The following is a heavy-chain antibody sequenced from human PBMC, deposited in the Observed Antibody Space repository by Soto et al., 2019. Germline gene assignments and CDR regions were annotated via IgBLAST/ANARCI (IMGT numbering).Heavy chain of an antibody. CDR3: ARVTDLTRGFGVVNPWFDP. Sequence: QVQLQESGPGLVKPSETLSLTCTVSGGSVSSGSYYWSWIRQPPGKGLEWIGYIYYSGSTNYNPSLKSRVTISVDTSKNQFSLKLSSVTAADTAVYYCARVTDLTRGFGVVNPWFDPWGQGTLVTVSS. J-gene: IGHJ5*02. CDR2: IYYSGST. CDR1: GGSVSSGSYY. D-gene: IGHD3-3*01. V-gene: IGHV4-61*01.